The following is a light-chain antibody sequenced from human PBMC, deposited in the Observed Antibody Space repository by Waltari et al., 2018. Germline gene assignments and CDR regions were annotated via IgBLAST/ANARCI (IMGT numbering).Light chain of an antibody. V-gene: IGKV3-11*01. CDR1: QSVSSQ. CDR2: GAS. J-gene: IGKJ4*01. Sequence: EIVLTKSLATLSLYPGERANLSCRASQSVSSQLDWFQQKPGQAPRLLIYGASNRATGIPARFSGSASGTDFTLSISSLEPEDFVVYYCLQRTSWPLTFGGGTKVEIK. CDR3: LQRTSWPLT.